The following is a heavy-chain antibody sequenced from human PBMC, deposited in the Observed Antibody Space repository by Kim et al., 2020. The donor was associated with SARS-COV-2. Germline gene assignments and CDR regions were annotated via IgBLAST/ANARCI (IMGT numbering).Heavy chain of an antibody. V-gene: IGHV1-46*01. J-gene: IGHJ4*02. D-gene: IGHD5-18*01. CDR2: IHPSGGST. Sequence: ASVKVSCKASGYTFTSYYIQWVRQAPGQGLEWMGIIHPSGGSTTYAQKFHGRVTMTRDTSTSTVYMDLSSLRSEDTAVYYCARGGVDTAMYYWGQGTLVTVSS. CDR3: ARGGVDTAMYY. CDR1: GYTFTSYY.